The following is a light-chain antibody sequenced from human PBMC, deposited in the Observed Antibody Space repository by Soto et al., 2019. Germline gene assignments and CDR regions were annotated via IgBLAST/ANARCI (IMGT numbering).Light chain of an antibody. CDR3: SSYTSSNSEV. CDR1: SSDVGGYNY. Sequence: QSALTQPASVSGSPGQSITISCTGTSSDVGGYNYVSWYQQHPGKAPKVMIYEVTNWPSGVSNRFSGSKSGNTASLTISGLQAEDEADYYCSSYTSSNSEVFGTGTKVTVL. CDR2: EVT. J-gene: IGLJ1*01. V-gene: IGLV2-14*01.